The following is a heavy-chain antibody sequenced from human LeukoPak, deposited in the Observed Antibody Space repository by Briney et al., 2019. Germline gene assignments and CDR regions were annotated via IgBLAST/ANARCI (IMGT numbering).Heavy chain of an antibody. CDR3: ARPDPTKYDYVWGSYRS. Sequence: ASVKVSCKASGGTFSSYAISWVRQAPGQGLEWMGGIIPIFGTANYAQKFQGRVTITADESTSTAYMELSSLRSEDTAVYYCARPDPTKYDYVWGSYRSWGQGTLVTASS. V-gene: IGHV1-69*13. J-gene: IGHJ4*02. D-gene: IGHD3-16*02. CDR1: GGTFSSYA. CDR2: IIPIFGTA.